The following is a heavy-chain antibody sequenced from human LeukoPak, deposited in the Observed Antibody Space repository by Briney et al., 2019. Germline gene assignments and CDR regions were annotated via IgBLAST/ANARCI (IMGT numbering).Heavy chain of an antibody. V-gene: IGHV3-9*01. CDR3: ASPSDGDFWSGYLTY. D-gene: IGHD3-3*01. Sequence: GGSLRLSCAASGFTFDDYAMHWVRQAPGKGLEWVSGISWNSGSIGYADSVKGRFTISRDNAKNSLYLQMNSLKVEDTATYYCASPSDGDFWSGYLTYWGQGTVVTVSS. CDR1: GFTFDDYA. CDR2: ISWNSGSI. J-gene: IGHJ4*02.